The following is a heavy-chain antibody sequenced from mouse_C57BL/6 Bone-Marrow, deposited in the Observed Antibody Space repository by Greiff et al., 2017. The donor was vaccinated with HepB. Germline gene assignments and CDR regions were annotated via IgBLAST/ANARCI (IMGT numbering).Heavy chain of an antibody. Sequence: QVQLQQPGAELVKPGASVKLSCKASGYTFTSYWMHWVKQRPGQGLEWIGMIHPNSGSTNYNEKFKSKATLTVDKSSSTAYMQLSSLTSEDSAVYFWARCYYDDDRAWFAYWGQGTLVTVSA. J-gene: IGHJ3*01. V-gene: IGHV1-64*01. CDR1: GYTFTSYW. CDR2: IHPNSGST. CDR3: ARCYYDDDRAWFAY. D-gene: IGHD2-4*01.